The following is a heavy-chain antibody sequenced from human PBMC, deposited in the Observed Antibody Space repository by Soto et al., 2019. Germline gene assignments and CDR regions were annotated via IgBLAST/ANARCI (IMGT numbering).Heavy chain of an antibody. D-gene: IGHD3-10*01. Sequence: QVPLVQSGAEVKKPGASVKVSCKASGYTFTSYGISWVRQAPGQGLEWMGWISAYNGNTNYAQKLQGRVTMTTDTSTSTAYVELTSLRSDDTAVYYCARDPGWFGEPPSYFDYWGQGTLVTVSS. CDR2: ISAYNGNT. J-gene: IGHJ4*02. V-gene: IGHV1-18*01. CDR3: ARDPGWFGEPPSYFDY. CDR1: GYTFTSYG.